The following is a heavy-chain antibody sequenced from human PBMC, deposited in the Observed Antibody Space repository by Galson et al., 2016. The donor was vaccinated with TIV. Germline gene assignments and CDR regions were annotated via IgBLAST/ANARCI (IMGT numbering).Heavy chain of an antibody. J-gene: IGHJ4*02. V-gene: IGHV4-59*11. D-gene: IGHD3-22*01. Sequence: ETLSLTCKFHGESFRGHYWTWIRQTPGKGLEWIGRIHSTGSTNYNPSLKSRLTISVDTSKNQFSLKLTSVTAADTAVYYCARSVRGPYYYDSTGYPYYFDYWGQGTLVTVSS. CDR1: GESFRGHY. CDR3: ARSVRGPYYYDSTGYPYYFDY. CDR2: IHSTGST.